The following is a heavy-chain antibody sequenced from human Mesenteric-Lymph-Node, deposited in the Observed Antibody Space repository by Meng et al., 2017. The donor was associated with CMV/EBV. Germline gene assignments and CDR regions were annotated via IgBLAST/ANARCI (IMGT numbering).Heavy chain of an antibody. CDR2: IYYSGST. V-gene: IGHV4-59*01. CDR3: ARQKGGYYYGMDV. CDR1: GGSISSYY. Sequence: SETLSLTCTVSGGSISSYYWTWIRQPPGKGLEWIGYIYYSGSTSYNPSLKSRVTISLDTSNNQFSLKVTSVTAADTAVYYCARQKGGYYYGMDVWGQGTTVTVSS. J-gene: IGHJ6*02. D-gene: IGHD3-16*01.